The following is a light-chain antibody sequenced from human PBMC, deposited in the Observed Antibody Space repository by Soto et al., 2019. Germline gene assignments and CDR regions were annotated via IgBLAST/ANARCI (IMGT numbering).Light chain of an antibody. Sequence: QSVLTQPPSASGTPGQRVTISCSGSSSNIGSNYVYWYQQLPGTAPKLLIYSNNQRPSGVPDRFSGSKSGTSASLAISGLRSEDEADYYCCSYAGDLALFGGGTKLTVL. J-gene: IGLJ2*01. V-gene: IGLV1-47*02. CDR1: SSNIGSNY. CDR2: SNN. CDR3: CSYAGDLAL.